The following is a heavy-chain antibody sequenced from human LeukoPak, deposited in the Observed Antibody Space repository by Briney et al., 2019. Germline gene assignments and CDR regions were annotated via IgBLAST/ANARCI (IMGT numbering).Heavy chain of an antibody. V-gene: IGHV3-74*01. Sequence: GGSLRLSCAASGFTFSSYWMHWVRQAPGKGLVWVSRINSDGSSTSYADSVKGRFTISRDNAKNTLYLQMNSLRAEDTAVYYCASAPPQSGYYYGHDYWGQGTLVTVSS. D-gene: IGHD3-22*01. CDR1: GFTFSSYW. CDR3: ASAPPQSGYYYGHDY. J-gene: IGHJ4*02. CDR2: INSDGSST.